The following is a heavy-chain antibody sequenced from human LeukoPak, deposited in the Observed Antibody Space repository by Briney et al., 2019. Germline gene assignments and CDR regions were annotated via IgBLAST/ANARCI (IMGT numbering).Heavy chain of an antibody. D-gene: IGHD3-3*01. V-gene: IGHV3-30*02. CDR1: GFTFSSYG. CDR2: IRYDGSNK. Sequence: GGSLRLSCAASGFTFSSYGMHWVRQAPGKGLEWVAFIRYDGSNKYYADSVKGRFTISRDNSKNTLYLQMNSLRAEDTAVYYCAKVRLSYRGLRFTGPDYWGQGTLVTVSS. CDR3: AKVRLSYRGLRFTGPDY. J-gene: IGHJ4*02.